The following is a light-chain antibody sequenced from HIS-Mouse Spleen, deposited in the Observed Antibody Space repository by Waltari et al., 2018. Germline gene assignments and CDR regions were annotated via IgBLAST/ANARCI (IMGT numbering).Light chain of an antibody. CDR3: AAWDDSLNGPV. V-gene: IGLV1-44*01. Sequence: QSVLTQPPSASGPPGQRVTIPCSGSSSNIGSNTVNGYQQLPGTAPNLLIYSNNQRPSGVPDRFSGSKSGTSASLAISGLQSEDEADYYCAAWDDSLNGPVFGGGTKLTVL. J-gene: IGLJ3*02. CDR2: SNN. CDR1: SSNIGSNT.